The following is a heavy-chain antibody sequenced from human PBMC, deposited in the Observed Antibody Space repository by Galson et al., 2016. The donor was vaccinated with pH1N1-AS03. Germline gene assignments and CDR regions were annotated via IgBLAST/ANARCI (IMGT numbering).Heavy chain of an antibody. CDR1: GFTFSIYA. Sequence: SLRLSCAASGFTFSIYAMSWVRQAPGKGLEWVSVTSGSGGSTYYADSVKGRFTISRDNSKNTLYLQMNSLRAEDTAVYYCARVRGGVVITFGGVPYFDYWGQGTLVTVSS. CDR2: TSGSGGST. CDR3: ARVRGGVVITFGGVPYFDY. J-gene: IGHJ4*02. D-gene: IGHD3-16*01. V-gene: IGHV3-23*01.